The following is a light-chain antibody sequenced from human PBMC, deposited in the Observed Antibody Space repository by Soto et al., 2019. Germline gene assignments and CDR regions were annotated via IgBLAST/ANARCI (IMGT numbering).Light chain of an antibody. J-gene: IGKJ1*01. CDR2: KTS. V-gene: IGKV1-5*03. Sequence: DIQLTQSPSTLSASVGDRVTITCRASHSISSWLAWYQQKPVKAPKFLIYKTSNLESGVPSRFSGSGSGTEFTLTISSLQPDDFATYSCQYYNNYCWTFGQGPNVEIK. CDR1: HSISSW. CDR3: QYYNNYCWT.